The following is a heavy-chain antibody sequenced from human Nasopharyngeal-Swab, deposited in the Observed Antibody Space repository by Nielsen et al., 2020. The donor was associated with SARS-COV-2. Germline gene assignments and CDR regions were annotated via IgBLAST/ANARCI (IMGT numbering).Heavy chain of an antibody. V-gene: IGHV3-53*01. CDR2: IYSSGSI. J-gene: IGHJ1*01. CDR1: GFNVSNNY. D-gene: IGHD4-11*01. CDR3: ASAVTGPLY. Sequence: GESLKISCAASGFNVSNNYMTWVRQAPGKGLEWVSIIYSSGSIYHADSVKGRFIISRGTSKNTLSLRKNSLRVEDTAVYYCASAVTGPLYWGQGTLVAVSS.